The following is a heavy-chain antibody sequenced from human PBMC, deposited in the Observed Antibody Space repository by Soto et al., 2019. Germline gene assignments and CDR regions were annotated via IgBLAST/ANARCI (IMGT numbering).Heavy chain of an antibody. CDR1: GYTLTGDY. D-gene: IGHD5-12*01. CDR2: INPNSGGT. J-gene: IGHJ6*02. Sequence: ASVKVSCKASGYTLTGDYMHWLRQARGQGLEWMGWINPNSGGTNYAQKFQGRVTMTRDTSTSTVYMELSSLRSEDTAVYYCAREVDTIILGYYYYGMDVWGQGTTVTVSS. CDR3: AREVDTIILGYYYYGMDV. V-gene: IGHV1-2*02.